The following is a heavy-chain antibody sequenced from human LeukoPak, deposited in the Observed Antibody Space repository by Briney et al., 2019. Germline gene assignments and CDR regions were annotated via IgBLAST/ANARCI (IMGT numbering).Heavy chain of an antibody. D-gene: IGHD1-26*01. V-gene: IGHV4-59*01. J-gene: IGHJ6*02. CDR2: IYYSGST. CDR3: ARGKWELPHMAHYYYYGMDV. Sequence: SETLSLTCTVSGGSISSYYWSWIRQPPGKGLEWIGYIYYSGSTNYNPSLKSRVTISVDTSKNQFSLKLSSVTAADTVVYYCARGKWELPHMAHYYYYGMDVWGQGTTVTVSS. CDR1: GGSISSYY.